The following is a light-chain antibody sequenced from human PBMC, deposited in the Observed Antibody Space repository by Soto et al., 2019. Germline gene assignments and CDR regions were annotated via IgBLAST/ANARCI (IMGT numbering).Light chain of an antibody. Sequence: QSVLTQPPSLSAAPGQTVTISCSGSGSNVGHNFVSWYQQLPGTAPRLLIYETNKRPSGIPDRFSGSKSGTSATLDIAGLQTGDEADYYCGTWDNNLSDVVFGGGTKLTVL. J-gene: IGLJ3*02. CDR3: GTWDNNLSDVV. V-gene: IGLV1-51*02. CDR2: ETN. CDR1: GSNVGHNF.